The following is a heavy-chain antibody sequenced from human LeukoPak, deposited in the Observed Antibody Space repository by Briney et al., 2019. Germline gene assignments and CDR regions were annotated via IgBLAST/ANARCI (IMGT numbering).Heavy chain of an antibody. CDR2: IYSGGST. D-gene: IGHD3-16*01. CDR3: ARTDYSHFDY. J-gene: IGHJ4*02. CDR1: GFTVSSNY. Sequence: GGSLRLSCAASGFTVSSNYMNWVRQAPGKGLEWVSIIYSGGSTYYADSVKGRFTISRDNSKNTLYLRMNSLRVEDTAVYYCARTDYSHFDYWGQGTLVTVSS. V-gene: IGHV3-66*02.